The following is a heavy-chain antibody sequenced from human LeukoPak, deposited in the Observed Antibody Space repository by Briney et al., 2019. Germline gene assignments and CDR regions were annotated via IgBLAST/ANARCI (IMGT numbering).Heavy chain of an antibody. D-gene: IGHD2/OR15-2a*01. CDR2: IKADGSGT. CDR3: ATWAFYHNLDV. J-gene: IGHJ6*02. Sequence: PGGSLRLSCAASGFNIGPYAMYWVRQGPGRGLEWVSVIKADGSGTFYSDSVRGRFTTSRDNSKNSLYLQMSSLTSDDTALYYCATWAFYHNLDVWGQGTTVAVPS. CDR1: GFNIGPYA. V-gene: IGHV3-43*02.